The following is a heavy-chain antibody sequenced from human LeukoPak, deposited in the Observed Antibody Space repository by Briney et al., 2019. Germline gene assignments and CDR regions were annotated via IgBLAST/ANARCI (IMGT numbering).Heavy chain of an antibody. CDR1: GFTVSRTY. D-gene: IGHD3/OR15-3a*01. V-gene: IGHV3-66*01. CDR3: ARDPSGTGTGFDI. J-gene: IGHJ3*02. Sequence: GGSLRLSCAALGFTVSRTYMRWVRQAPGKGLEWVSVIYEGGDIYYADSVRDRFAISRDNSKNTVYLQMNGLRGEDTAVYYCARDPSGTGTGFDIWGQGTMVTVSS. CDR2: IYEGGDI.